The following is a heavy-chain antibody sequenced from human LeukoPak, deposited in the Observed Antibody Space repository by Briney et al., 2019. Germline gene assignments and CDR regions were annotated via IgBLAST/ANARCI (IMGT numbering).Heavy chain of an antibody. V-gene: IGHV1-2*02. CDR1: GYTFTGYY. CDR2: INPNSGGT. CDR3: ARELGGYYDSSGYYTTDY. J-gene: IGHJ4*02. Sequence: ASVKVSCKGSGYTFTGYYMHWVRQAPGQGLEWMGWINPNSGGTNYAQKFQGRVTMTRDTSISTAYMELSRLRSDDTAVYYCARELGGYYDSSGYYTTDYWGQGTLVTVSS. D-gene: IGHD3-22*01.